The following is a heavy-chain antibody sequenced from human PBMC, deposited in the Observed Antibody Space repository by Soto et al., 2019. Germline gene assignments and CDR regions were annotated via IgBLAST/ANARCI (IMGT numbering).Heavy chain of an antibody. CDR2: IIPILGIA. D-gene: IGHD3-3*01. CDR3: ARDPPQPQPRLITISAP. CDR1: GGTFSSYT. Sequence: SVKVSCKASGGTFSSYTISWVRQAPGQGLEWMGRIIPILGIANYAQKFQGRVTITADKSTSTAYMELSSLRSEDTAVYYCARDPPQPQPRLITISAPWGQGTLVTVSS. J-gene: IGHJ5*02. V-gene: IGHV1-69*04.